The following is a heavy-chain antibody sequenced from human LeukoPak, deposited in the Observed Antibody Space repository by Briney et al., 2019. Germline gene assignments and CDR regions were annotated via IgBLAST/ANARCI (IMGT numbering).Heavy chain of an antibody. Sequence: PSETLSLTCTVSGGSISSGNYYWGWIRQPPGKDLEWIGTIDYSGTTYYNPSLKSRVIISLDMSKNQFSLKLSSVTAADTAVYYCARDPAADGILDYWGQGTLVTVSS. D-gene: IGHD6-25*01. CDR2: IDYSGTT. CDR1: GGSISSGNYY. V-gene: IGHV4-39*07. J-gene: IGHJ4*02. CDR3: ARDPAADGILDY.